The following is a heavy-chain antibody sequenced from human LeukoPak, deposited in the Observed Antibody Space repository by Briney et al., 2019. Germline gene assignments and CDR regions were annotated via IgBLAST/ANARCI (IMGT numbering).Heavy chain of an antibody. CDR3: PRTVGASRFDP. D-gene: IGHD1-26*01. CDR1: EFIFSNYW. V-gene: IGHV3-7*01. J-gene: IGHJ5*02. CDR2: IKQEGSEK. Sequence: GGSRSLSCAPSEFIFSNYWVSWVRQAPGKGREWVANIKQEGSEKFYVDSVKTRFTISRDNAKNSLYLQMNSQRDEDTAVYYCPRTVGASRFDPWGQGTLVTVSS.